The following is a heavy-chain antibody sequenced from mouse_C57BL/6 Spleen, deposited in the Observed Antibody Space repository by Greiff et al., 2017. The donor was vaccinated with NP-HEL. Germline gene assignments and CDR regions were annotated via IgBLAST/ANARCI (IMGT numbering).Heavy chain of an antibody. J-gene: IGHJ4*01. CDR2: IDPSDSYT. Sequence: VQLQQPGAELVKPGASVKLSCKASGYTFTSYWMQWVKQRPGQGLEWIGEIDPSDSYTNYNQKFKGKATLTVDTSSSTAYMQLSSLTSEDSAVYYWARRVITTVVAPGDYWGQGTSVTVSS. CDR1: GYTFTSYW. CDR3: ARRVITTVVAPGDY. D-gene: IGHD1-1*01. V-gene: IGHV1-50*01.